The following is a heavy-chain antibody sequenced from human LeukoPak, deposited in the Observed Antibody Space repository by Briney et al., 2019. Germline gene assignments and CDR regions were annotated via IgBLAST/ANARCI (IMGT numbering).Heavy chain of an antibody. J-gene: IGHJ3*02. CDR1: GYTFTSYA. Sequence: ASVKVSCKASGYTFTSYAMNWVRQAPGQGLEWMGWINTNTGKPTYAQGFTGRFVFSLDSSVSTAYLQISSLKAEDTAVYYCARVDYDILTGYYSMDAFDIWGQGTMVTVSS. D-gene: IGHD3-9*01. CDR3: ARVDYDILTGYYSMDAFDI. CDR2: INTNTGKP. V-gene: IGHV7-4-1*02.